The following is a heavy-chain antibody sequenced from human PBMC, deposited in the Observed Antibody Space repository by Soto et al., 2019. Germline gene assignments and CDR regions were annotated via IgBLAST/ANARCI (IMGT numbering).Heavy chain of an antibody. Sequence: GGPLRLSCAASGFTFSNAWMNWVRQAPGKGLEWVGRIKSKTDGGTTDYAAPVKGRFTISRDDSKNTLYLQMNSLKTEDTAVYYCTTVYYDSSGIFDYWGQGTLVTVSS. J-gene: IGHJ4*02. CDR3: TTVYYDSSGIFDY. CDR1: GFTFSNAW. CDR2: IKSKTDGGTT. D-gene: IGHD3-22*01. V-gene: IGHV3-15*07.